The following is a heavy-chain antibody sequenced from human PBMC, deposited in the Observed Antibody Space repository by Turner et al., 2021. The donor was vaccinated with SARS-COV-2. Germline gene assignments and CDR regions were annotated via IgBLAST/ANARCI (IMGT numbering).Heavy chain of an antibody. V-gene: IGHV4-39*01. CDR2: IYYSGST. D-gene: IGHD1-26*01. CDR1: GGSISSSSYY. CDR3: ARHSPELRGDFFDY. Sequence: QLQLQESVPGLVKPSETLSLTCPVSGGSISSSSYYWGWIRQPPGKGLEWIGSIYYSGSTYNNSSLKSRVTMSVDTSKNQFSLKLTSVTAADTAVYYCARHSPELRGDFFDYWGQGTLVTVSS. J-gene: IGHJ4*02.